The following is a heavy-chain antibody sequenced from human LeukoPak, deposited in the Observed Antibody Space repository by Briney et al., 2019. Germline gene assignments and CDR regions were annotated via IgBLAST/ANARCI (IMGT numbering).Heavy chain of an antibody. D-gene: IGHD6-6*01. CDR3: AREPSIAARLELMYNWFDP. Sequence: SQTLSLTCAISGDSVSSNSAAWNWIRQSPSRGLEWLGRTYYRSKWYNDYAVSVKSRITINPDTSKNQFSLQLNSVTPEDTAVYYCAREPSIAARLELMYNWFDPWGQGTLVTVSS. V-gene: IGHV6-1*01. CDR1: GDSVSSNSAA. J-gene: IGHJ5*02. CDR2: TYYRSKWYN.